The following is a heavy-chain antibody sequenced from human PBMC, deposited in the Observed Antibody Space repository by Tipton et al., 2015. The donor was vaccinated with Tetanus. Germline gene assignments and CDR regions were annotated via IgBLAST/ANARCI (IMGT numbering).Heavy chain of an antibody. D-gene: IGHD2-2*01. CDR2: VYYNGNT. CDR1: GGSISGSY. Sequence: LRLSCTVSGGSISGSYWNWIRQPPGKGLEWIGYVYYNGNTHSSPALKSRVTISVDTSKNQFSLKLSSVTAADTAIYYCAREVPAAGHFDSWGQGTLVTVSS. CDR3: AREVPAAGHFDS. J-gene: IGHJ4*02. V-gene: IGHV4-59*01.